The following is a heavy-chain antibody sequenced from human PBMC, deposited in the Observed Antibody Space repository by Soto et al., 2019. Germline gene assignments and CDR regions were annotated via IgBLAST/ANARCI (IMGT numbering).Heavy chain of an antibody. CDR3: ERTEGYFNL. CDR1: GDSVSSKDAA. CDR2: TYYRSKWYS. V-gene: IGHV6-1*01. J-gene: IGHJ1*01. Sequence: SQTLSLTCAISGDSVSSKDAAWNWIRQSPSRGLEWLGRTYYRSKWYSEYAVSVRGRITXXXDXXXNXFXLXLNSVTPEDTAVYYCERTEGYFNLWGQGTLVTVS.